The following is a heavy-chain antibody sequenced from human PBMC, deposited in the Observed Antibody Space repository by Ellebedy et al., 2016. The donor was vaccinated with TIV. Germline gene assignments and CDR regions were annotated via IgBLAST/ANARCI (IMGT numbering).Heavy chain of an antibody. CDR3: TRNGYYCLDC. Sequence: MPSETLSLTCAVSGGSISSSDWWSWVRQPPGKGLEWIGEIHHTGGTNYNPSLKSRVTISVDTSKNQFSLELSSVTAADTAVYYCTRNGYYCLDCWGQGTLVTVSS. CDR2: IHHTGGT. D-gene: IGHD3-22*01. V-gene: IGHV4-4*02. J-gene: IGHJ4*02. CDR1: GGSISSSDW.